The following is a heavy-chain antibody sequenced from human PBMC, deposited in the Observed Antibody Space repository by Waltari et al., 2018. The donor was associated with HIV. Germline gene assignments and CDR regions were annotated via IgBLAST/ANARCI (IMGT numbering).Heavy chain of an antibody. Sequence: LQLEESGPGLVKPSETLSLPCSVSGGSISSSKYYWGWIRQSPGTRLEWLGNVFYKGRTKYRPPLKIRLTITVDTSTNQFCLMLYSVTAAEPATYYCARDQRGDYNFWSLPNHNYGMDVWGQGITVTVSS. D-gene: IGHD3-3*01. CDR2: VFYKGRT. CDR1: GGSISSSKYY. V-gene: IGHV4-39*07. J-gene: IGHJ6*02. CDR3: ARDQRGDYNFWSLPNHNYGMDV.